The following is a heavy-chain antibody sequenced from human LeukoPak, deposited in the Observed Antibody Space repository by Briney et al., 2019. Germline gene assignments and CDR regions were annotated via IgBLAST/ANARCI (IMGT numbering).Heavy chain of an antibody. J-gene: IGHJ4*02. D-gene: IGHD5-18*01. V-gene: IGHV1-69*05. Sequence: SVRVSCKASGGTFSSYAISWVRQAPGQGLEWMGGIIPIFGTANYAQKFQGRVTITTDQSTSTAYIELSSLRSEDTAVYYCASQLGGYSYGHRVWGQGTLVTVSS. CDR3: ASQLGGYSYGHRV. CDR2: IIPIFGTA. CDR1: GGTFSSYA.